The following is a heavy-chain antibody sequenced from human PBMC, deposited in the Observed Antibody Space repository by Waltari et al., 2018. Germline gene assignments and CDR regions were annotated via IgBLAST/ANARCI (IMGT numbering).Heavy chain of an antibody. J-gene: IGHJ4*02. CDR2: IYYSGST. Sequence: QVQLQQWGAGLLKPSETLSLTCAVYGGSFRGYSWSWIRQPPGKGLEWIGSIYYSGSTYYNPSLKSRVTISVDTSKNQFSLKLSSVTAADTAVYYCARTLLGYPSTERDYWGQGTLVTVSS. CDR3: ARTLLGYPSTERDY. D-gene: IGHD2-15*01. V-gene: IGHV4-34*02. CDR1: GGSFRGYS.